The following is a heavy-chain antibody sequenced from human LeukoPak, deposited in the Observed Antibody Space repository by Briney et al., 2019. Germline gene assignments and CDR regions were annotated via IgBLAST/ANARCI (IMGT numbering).Heavy chain of an antibody. CDR1: GGSISSYY. CDR3: ARAPLMWFVDY. D-gene: IGHD3-10*01. J-gene: IGHJ4*02. Sequence: PSETLSLTCTVSGGSISSYYWSWIRQPPGKGLEWIGYIYYSGSTNYNPSLESRVTISVDTSKNQFSLKLSSVTAADTAVYYCARAPLMWFVDYWGQGTLVTVSS. V-gene: IGHV4-59*01. CDR2: IYYSGST.